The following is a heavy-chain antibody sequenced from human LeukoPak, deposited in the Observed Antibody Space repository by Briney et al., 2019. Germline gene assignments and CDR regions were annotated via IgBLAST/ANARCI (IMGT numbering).Heavy chain of an antibody. D-gene: IGHD3-22*01. Sequence: PSETLSLTCTVSGGSISSYYWSWIRQPPGKGLEWIGYIYYSGSTNYNPSLKSRVTISVDTSKNQFSLKLSSVTAADTAVYYCARARYYYDSSGYYGEYYFDYWGQGTLVTVSS. CDR3: ARARYYYDSSGYYGEYYFDY. J-gene: IGHJ4*02. CDR1: GGSISSYY. CDR2: IYYSGST. V-gene: IGHV4-59*08.